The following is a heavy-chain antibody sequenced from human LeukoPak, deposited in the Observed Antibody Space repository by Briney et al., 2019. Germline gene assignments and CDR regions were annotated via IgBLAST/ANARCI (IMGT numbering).Heavy chain of an antibody. CDR3: AKSAEGWFGELLADYYYYYMDV. CDR1: GFTFSSYA. J-gene: IGHJ6*03. CDR2: ISGSGGST. Sequence: GGSLRLSCAASGFTFSSYAMSWVRQAPGKGLEWVSAISGSGGSTYYADSVKGRFTISRDNSKNTLYLQMNSLRAEDTAVYYCAKSAEGWFGELLADYYYYYMDVWGKGTTVTVSS. D-gene: IGHD3-10*01. V-gene: IGHV3-23*01.